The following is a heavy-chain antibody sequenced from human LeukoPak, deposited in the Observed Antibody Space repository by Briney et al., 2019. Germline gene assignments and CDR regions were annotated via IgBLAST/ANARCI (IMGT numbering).Heavy chain of an antibody. CDR2: IYHSGST. D-gene: IGHD6-19*01. Sequence: SQTLSLTCTVSGGSISNSGYYWSWIRQPPGKGLEWIGYIYHSGSTYYNPSLKSRVTISVDRSKNQFSLKLSSVTAADTAVYYCATHSSGWYLSGSYLAYWGQGTLVTVSS. V-gene: IGHV4-30-2*01. CDR1: GGSISNSGYY. J-gene: IGHJ4*02. CDR3: ATHSSGWYLSGSYLAY.